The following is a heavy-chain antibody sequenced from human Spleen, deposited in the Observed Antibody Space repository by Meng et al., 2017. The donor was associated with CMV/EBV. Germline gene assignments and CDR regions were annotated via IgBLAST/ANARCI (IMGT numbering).Heavy chain of an antibody. V-gene: IGHV3-74*03. J-gene: IGHJ4*02. Sequence: GESLKISCAASGFTFSSYGMHWVRQAPGKGLVWVSRISDDGSITTYADTVKGRFTISRDNSKSTLYLQMNSLRAEDTAVYYCAKFPCARCYSDFDYWGQGTLVTVSS. CDR1: GFTFSSYG. CDR2: ISDDGSIT. CDR3: AKFPCARCYSDFDY. D-gene: IGHD1-26*01.